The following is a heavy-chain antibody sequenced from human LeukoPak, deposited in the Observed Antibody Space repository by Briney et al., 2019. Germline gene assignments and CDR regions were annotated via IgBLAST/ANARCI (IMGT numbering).Heavy chain of an antibody. Sequence: PGGSLRLSCAASGFTFDDYGMSWVRQAPGKGLEWVSGANWNGVSTGYADSVKGRFTISRDNAKNSLYLQMNSLRAEDTALYYCARDQVRGLSDYWGQGTLVTVSS. CDR1: GFTFDDYG. D-gene: IGHD3-10*01. CDR3: ARDQVRGLSDY. J-gene: IGHJ4*02. V-gene: IGHV3-20*04. CDR2: ANWNGVST.